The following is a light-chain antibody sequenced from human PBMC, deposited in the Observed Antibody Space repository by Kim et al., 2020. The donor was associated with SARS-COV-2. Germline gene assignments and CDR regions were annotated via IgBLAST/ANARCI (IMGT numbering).Light chain of an antibody. CDR3: QQYEGYPT. Sequence: DIQMSQSPPTLSASIGDRVTITCRASQSISDWLAWYQQKPGKALKLLISKASNLESGVSSRFSGFGSGTEFTFTISSLQPDDITTYFCQQYEGYPTFGQGTKVDIK. CDR2: KAS. CDR1: QSISDW. V-gene: IGKV1-5*03. J-gene: IGKJ1*01.